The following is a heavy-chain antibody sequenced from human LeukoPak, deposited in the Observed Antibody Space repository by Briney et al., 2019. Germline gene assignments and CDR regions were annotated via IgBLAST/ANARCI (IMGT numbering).Heavy chain of an antibody. V-gene: IGHV3-30*03. D-gene: IGHD3-22*01. CDR1: GFTFSSYG. J-gene: IGHJ4*02. CDR3: ARGGYYDSSGYSWFDY. CDR2: ISYDGSNK. Sequence: GRSLRLSCAASGFTFSSYGMHWVRQAPGKGLEWVAVISYDGSNKYYADSVKGRFTISRDNSKNTLYLQMNSLRAEDTAVYYCARGGYYDSSGYSWFDYWGQGTLVTVSS.